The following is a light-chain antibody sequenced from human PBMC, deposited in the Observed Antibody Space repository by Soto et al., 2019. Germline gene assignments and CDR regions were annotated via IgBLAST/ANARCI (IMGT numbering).Light chain of an antibody. CDR1: QTVGASQ. CDR3: HQYSNPPHT. J-gene: IGKJ2*01. Sequence: ETVLTQSPGTLSLSPGEGATLSCRASQTVGASQLAWYQQKHGQSPRLLIYGVSNRATDIPDRFGGSGSGTDCTLTISRLEPEDFAVYYCHQYSNPPHTFGQGTKLEIK. V-gene: IGKV3-20*01. CDR2: GVS.